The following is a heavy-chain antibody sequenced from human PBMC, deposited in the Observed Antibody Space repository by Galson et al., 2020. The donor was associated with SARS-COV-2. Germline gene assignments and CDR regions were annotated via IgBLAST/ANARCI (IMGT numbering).Heavy chain of an antibody. D-gene: IGHD3-10*01. V-gene: IGHV3-30-3*01. J-gene: IGHJ6*02. CDR2: ISYDGSNK. CDR3: ASTYGGGYYYYGMDV. CDR1: GCTFSSYA. Sequence: GGSLRLSCAASGCTFSSYAMHWVRQAPGKGLEWVAVISYDGSNKYYADSAKGRFTISRDNSKNTLYLQMNSLRAEDTAVYYCASTYGGGYYYYGMDVWGQGTTVTVSS.